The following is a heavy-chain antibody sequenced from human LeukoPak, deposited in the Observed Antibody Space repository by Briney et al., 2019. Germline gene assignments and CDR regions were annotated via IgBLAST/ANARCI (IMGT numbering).Heavy chain of an antibody. V-gene: IGHV1-69*05. CDR1: GGTFSSYA. D-gene: IGHD3-10*01. J-gene: IGHJ6*03. CDR2: IIPIFGTA. CDR3: ARDERITMVRGVLAYPLHPDYYYYYMDV. Sequence: SVKVSCKASGGTFSSYAISWVRQAPGQGLEWMGGIIPIFGTANYAQKFQGRVTITTDESTSTAYMELSSLRSEDTAVYYCARDERITMVRGVLAYPLHPDYYYYYMDVWGKGTTVTVSS.